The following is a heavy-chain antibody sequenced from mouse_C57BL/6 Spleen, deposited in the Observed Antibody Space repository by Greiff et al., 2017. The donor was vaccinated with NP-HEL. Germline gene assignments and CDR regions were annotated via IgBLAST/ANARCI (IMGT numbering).Heavy chain of an antibody. CDR3: ARSTTVVDY. J-gene: IGHJ4*01. D-gene: IGHD1-1*01. Sequence: EVQLQQSGPELVKPGASVKISCKASGYTFTDYYMNWVKQSHGKSLEWIGDINPNNGGTSYHQKFKGKATLTVDKSSSTAYMELRSLTSEDSAIYYCARSTTVVDYWGQGTSVTVSS. V-gene: IGHV1-26*01. CDR2: INPNNGGT. CDR1: GYTFTDYY.